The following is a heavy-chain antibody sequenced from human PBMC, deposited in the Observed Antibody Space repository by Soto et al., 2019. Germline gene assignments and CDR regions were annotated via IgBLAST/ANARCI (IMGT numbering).Heavy chain of an antibody. V-gene: IGHV1-18*01. Sequence: QVQLVQSGAEVKKPGASVKVSSKASGYTFTSYGINWVRQAPGQGLEWMGWINTYDGNTNHAQKFQGRVTMTTDTSTSTAYMELRSLSSDDTAVYYCAASQQFDYWGQGTLVTVSS. D-gene: IGHD6-13*01. CDR2: INTYDGNT. CDR1: GYTFTSYG. J-gene: IGHJ4*02. CDR3: AASQQFDY.